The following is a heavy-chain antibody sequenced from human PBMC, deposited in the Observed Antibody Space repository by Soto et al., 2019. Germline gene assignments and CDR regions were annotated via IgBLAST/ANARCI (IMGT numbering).Heavy chain of an antibody. J-gene: IGHJ4*02. CDR1: GGTFSSYS. Sequence: KISCKASGGTFSSYSISWGRQAPRQGLEWMGGIIPIFGTANYAQKFQGRVTITADESTSTAYMELSSLRSEDTAVYYCAIEYSSSPPYYPIGYWGQGTLVTVSS. CDR2: IIPIFGTA. D-gene: IGHD6-6*01. V-gene: IGHV1-69*01. CDR3: AIEYSSSPPYYPIGY.